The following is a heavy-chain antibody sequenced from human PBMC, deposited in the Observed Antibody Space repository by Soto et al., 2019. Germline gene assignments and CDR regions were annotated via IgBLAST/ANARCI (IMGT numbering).Heavy chain of an antibody. V-gene: IGHV4-39*01. J-gene: IGHJ4*02. CDR2: IYYSGST. CDR3: AINLGYSSSWPNLDY. Sequence: SETLSLTCTVSGGSISSSSYYWGWIRQPPGKGLEWIGSIYYSGSTYYNPSLKSRVTISVDTSKNQFSLKLSSVTAADTAVYYCAINLGYSSSWPNLDYWGQGTLVTVSS. CDR1: GGSISSSSYY. D-gene: IGHD6-13*01.